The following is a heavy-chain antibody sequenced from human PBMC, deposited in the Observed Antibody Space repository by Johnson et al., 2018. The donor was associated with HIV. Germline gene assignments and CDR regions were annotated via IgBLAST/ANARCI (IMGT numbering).Heavy chain of an antibody. D-gene: IGHD2-15*01. Sequence: VQLVESGGGVVQPGRSLRLSCAASGFSFSNYAMHWVRQATGEGLDWISAIGTAGDTLYPGSVKGRFTISRDNAKNSLYLQMNSLSPGDTAVYYCVRDTGYCSGGRCDDAFDVWGQGTVVTVSS. J-gene: IGHJ3*01. V-gene: IGHV3-13*01. CDR3: VRDTGYCSGGRCDDAFDV. CDR2: IGTAGDT. CDR1: GFSFSNYA.